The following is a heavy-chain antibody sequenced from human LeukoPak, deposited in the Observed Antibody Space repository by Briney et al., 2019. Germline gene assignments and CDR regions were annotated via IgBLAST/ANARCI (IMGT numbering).Heavy chain of an antibody. Sequence: GGSLRLSCAASGFTFSSYSMNWVRQAPGKGLEWVSSISSSSSYIYYADSVKGRFTISRDNAKNPLYLQMNSLRAEDTAVYYCAREGLAGWYFDLWGRGTLVTVSS. J-gene: IGHJ2*01. CDR2: ISSSSSYI. CDR3: AREGLAGWYFDL. V-gene: IGHV3-21*01. CDR1: GFTFSSYS.